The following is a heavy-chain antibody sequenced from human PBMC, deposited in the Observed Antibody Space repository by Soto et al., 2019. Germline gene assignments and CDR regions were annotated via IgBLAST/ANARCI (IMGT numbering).Heavy chain of an antibody. J-gene: IGHJ5*02. CDR3: ARTQAIGETLGDWFDP. CDR2: INAGNGDT. V-gene: IGHV1-3*01. D-gene: IGHD3-10*01. CDR1: GYTFIFYA. Sequence: QVQLVQSGAEVKKPRASVMVSCKASGYTFIFYAIHWVRQAPGQRLEWMGWINAGNGDTKYSQKFQGRITITRDTSASTVYMELSSLRSEDTAVYYCARTQAIGETLGDWFDPWGQGTLVTVSS.